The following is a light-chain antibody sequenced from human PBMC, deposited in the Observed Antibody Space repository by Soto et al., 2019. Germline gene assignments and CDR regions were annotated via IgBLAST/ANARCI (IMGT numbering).Light chain of an antibody. CDR1: QSVSSD. Sequence: EIVMTQSPATLSVSPGERVTLSCRASQSVSSDLAWYQQKPGQAPRLLIYAASTRATGIPARFSGSGSGTEFTLTISSLQSEDFAVYYCQQRTDRPPWTFGQGTKVDIK. V-gene: IGKV3-15*01. J-gene: IGKJ1*01. CDR2: AAS. CDR3: QQRTDRPPWT.